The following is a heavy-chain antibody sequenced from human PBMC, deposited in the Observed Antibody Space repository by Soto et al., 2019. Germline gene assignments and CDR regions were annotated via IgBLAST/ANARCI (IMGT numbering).Heavy chain of an antibody. D-gene: IGHD2-2*01. CDR3: ARDTSHYFDH. CDR2: ITPYNGKT. V-gene: IGHV1-18*01. CDR1: GYTFITYG. J-gene: IGHJ4*02. Sequence: ASVKVSCKASGYTFITYGVTWVRQAPGQGLEWMGWITPYNGKTHYAQKFQDRVTMTTDTAATTAYMELRSLTSDDSTMYFCARDTSHYFDHWGQGILVTVSS.